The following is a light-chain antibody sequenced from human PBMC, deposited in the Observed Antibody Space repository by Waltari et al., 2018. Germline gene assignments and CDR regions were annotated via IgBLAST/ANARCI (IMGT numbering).Light chain of an antibody. J-gene: IGLJ3*02. CDR2: EVS. Sequence: QSALTQPASVSGSPGQSITISCTGTSSDVGAYNYVSWYQQYPGKVPKLIIYEVSNRPSGVSNRFSGSKSGNTASLTISGLQAEDEADYYCNSHTSRSLRVFGGGTKLTVL. CDR1: SSDVGAYNY. V-gene: IGLV2-14*01. CDR3: NSHTSRSLRV.